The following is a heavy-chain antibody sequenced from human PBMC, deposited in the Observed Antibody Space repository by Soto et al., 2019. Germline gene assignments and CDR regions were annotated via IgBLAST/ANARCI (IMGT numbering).Heavy chain of an antibody. CDR2: IIPIFGTA. CDR3: ARPGYNSSWYGYYGMDV. CDR1: GGTFSSYA. Sequence: SVKVSCKASGGTFSSYAISWVRQAPVQGLEWMGWIIPIFGTANYAQKLQGRVTITADESTSTAYMELSSLRSEDTAVYYCARPGYNSSWYGYYGMDVWGPGTTVTVSS. V-gene: IGHV1-69*13. J-gene: IGHJ6*02. D-gene: IGHD6-13*01.